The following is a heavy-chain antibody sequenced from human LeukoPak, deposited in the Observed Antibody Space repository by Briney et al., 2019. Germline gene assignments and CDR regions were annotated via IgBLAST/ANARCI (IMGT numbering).Heavy chain of an antibody. CDR1: VFTFDDYG. CDR3: VRSRSYYFDY. J-gene: IGHJ4*02. V-gene: IGHV3-20*04. CDR2: VDWSGGRT. Sequence: GGSLRLSCADSVFTFDDYGMTWVRQDPGRRMEWVSTVDWSGGRTSYEDSVKGRFTIFSENAKNSQYLQMNSLQLDDHTFYLLVRSRSYYFDYWGQGTLVTVSS. D-gene: IGHD1-26*01.